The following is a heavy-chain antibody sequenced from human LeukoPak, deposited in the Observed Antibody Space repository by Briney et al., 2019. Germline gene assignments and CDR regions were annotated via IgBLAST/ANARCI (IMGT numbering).Heavy chain of an antibody. Sequence: GGSLRLSCAASGFTFNGYAMSWVRQAPGKGLEWVSTFSGSGAGTYYADSVKGRLTISKDNSKSTVYLQMSSLRAEDTAVYYCAKGRPTTVFDYWGRGTLVTVSS. V-gene: IGHV3-23*01. J-gene: IGHJ4*02. D-gene: IGHD4-17*01. CDR1: GFTFNGYA. CDR2: FSGSGAGT. CDR3: AKGRPTTVFDY.